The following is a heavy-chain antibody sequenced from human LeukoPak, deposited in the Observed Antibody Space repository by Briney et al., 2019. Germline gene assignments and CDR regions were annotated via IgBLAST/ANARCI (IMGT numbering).Heavy chain of an antibody. CDR3: ARRPGPPGAFYLDS. CDR1: GYIFPNYW. Sequence: GESLQISCKGSGYIFPNYWIAWVRQMPGKGLEWMGIIYPGDSDTIYSPSFQGQVTISADQSIRTVYLQWRGLRASDTAMYYCARRPGPPGAFYLDSRGQGTLVTVSS. D-gene: IGHD1-14*01. V-gene: IGHV5-51*01. J-gene: IGHJ4*02. CDR2: IYPGDSDT.